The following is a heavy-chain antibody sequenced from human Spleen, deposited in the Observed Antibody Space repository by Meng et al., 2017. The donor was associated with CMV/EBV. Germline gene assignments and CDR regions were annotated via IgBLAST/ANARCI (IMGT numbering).Heavy chain of an antibody. J-gene: IGHJ4*02. CDR2: IYHSGST. V-gene: IGHV4-4*02. Sequence: SLPCAVSGGSISSPNWWSWVRQPPGKGLEWIGEIYHSGSTNSNPSLKSRVTISVDKSKNQFSLKMNSVTAADTAVYYCARGYDGRYGYWGQGTLVTVSS. CDR3: ARGYDGRYGY. D-gene: IGHD6-19*01. CDR1: GGSISSPNW.